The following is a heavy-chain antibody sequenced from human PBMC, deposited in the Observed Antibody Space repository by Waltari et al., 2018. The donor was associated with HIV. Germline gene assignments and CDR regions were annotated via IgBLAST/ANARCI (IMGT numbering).Heavy chain of an antibody. Sequence: QVQLVESGGGLVKPGGSLRLSCAASGFTFSDYYMTWIRQAPGKGLEWVSYISRDGTTIYYADSLKGRFTISRDNTKNSLYLQMNSLRAEDTAVYYCARVSATYCGGDCHNWFDPWGQGTLVTVSS. V-gene: IGHV3-11*01. J-gene: IGHJ5*02. CDR1: GFTFSDYY. D-gene: IGHD2-21*02. CDR3: ARVSATYCGGDCHNWFDP. CDR2: ISRDGTTI.